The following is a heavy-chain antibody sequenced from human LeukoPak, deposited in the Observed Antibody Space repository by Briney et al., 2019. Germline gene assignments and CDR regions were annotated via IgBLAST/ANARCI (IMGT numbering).Heavy chain of an antibody. D-gene: IGHD5-18*01. J-gene: IGHJ4*02. CDR3: AKELIEGPYSYRSDY. V-gene: IGHV3-30*02. CDR2: IRYDGSNK. CDR1: GFTFSSYG. Sequence: GGSLRLSCAASGFTFSSYGRHWVRQAPGKGLEWVAFIRYDGSNKYYADSVKGRFTISRDNSKNTLYLQMNSLRAEDTAVYYCAKELIEGPYSYRSDYWGQGNLVTVSS.